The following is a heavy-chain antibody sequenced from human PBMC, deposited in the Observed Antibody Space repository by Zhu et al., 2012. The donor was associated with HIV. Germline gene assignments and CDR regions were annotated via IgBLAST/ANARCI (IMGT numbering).Heavy chain of an antibody. J-gene: IGHJ5*02. CDR3: AKVGYCSAGSCYSDWFDP. D-gene: IGHD2-15*01. CDR1: GASLSDYY. CDR2: IHQRVST. Sequence: QVQLQQWGTGLLKPSETLSLTCAVYGASLSDYYWSWIRQPPGKGLEWIGEIHQRVSTNYNPSLKSRLTISLDTSKNQFSLRLTSVTAADTAVYYCAKVGYCSAGSCYSDWFDPGAREPWSPSPQ. V-gene: IGHV4-34*01.